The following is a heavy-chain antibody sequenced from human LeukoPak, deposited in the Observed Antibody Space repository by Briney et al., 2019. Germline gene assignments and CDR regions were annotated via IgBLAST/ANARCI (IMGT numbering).Heavy chain of an antibody. D-gene: IGHD6-19*01. CDR2: ISDGGGSTT. CDR1: GFPFSNYA. CDR3: APRIGDDIEVPGGNY. V-gene: IGHV3-23*01. Sequence: PGGSLRLSCAASGFPFSNYAMNWVRQAPGEGLECVSSISDGGGSTTYYADSVKGRFTISRDNSKSTLFLQMNSLRPEDTAVYYCAPRIGDDIEVPGGNYWGQGTLVTVSS. J-gene: IGHJ4*02.